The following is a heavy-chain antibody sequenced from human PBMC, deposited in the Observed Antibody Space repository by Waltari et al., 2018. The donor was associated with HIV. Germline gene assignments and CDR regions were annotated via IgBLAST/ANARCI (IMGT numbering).Heavy chain of an antibody. Sequence: QVQLVQSGAEVKKPGSSVKVSCKASGGTFSSYAISWVRQAPGQGLEWMGGIIPSLGTANYAQKFQGRVTITADESTSTAYMELSSLRSEDTAVYYCARDPRRSSSGWFNDYYYYGMDVWGQGTTVTVSS. D-gene: IGHD6-19*01. CDR3: ARDPRRSSSGWFNDYYYYGMDV. CDR1: GGTFSSYA. V-gene: IGHV1-69*01. CDR2: IIPSLGTA. J-gene: IGHJ6*02.